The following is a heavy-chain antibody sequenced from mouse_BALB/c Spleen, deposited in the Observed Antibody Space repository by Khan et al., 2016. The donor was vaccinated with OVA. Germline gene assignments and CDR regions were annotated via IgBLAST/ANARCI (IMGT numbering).Heavy chain of an antibody. CDR1: GYSITSDYA. J-gene: IGHJ2*01. V-gene: IGHV3-2*02. CDR2: ISYSGRT. D-gene: IGHD1-1*01. Sequence: VQLQESGPGLVKPSQSLSLTCTVTGYSITSDYAWNWIRQFPGNKLEWMAYISYSGRTSYNPSLKSRLSITRDTSKNQFFLQLNSVTTEDTATYSCARSVTITTVVATDFDYWGQGTTLTVSS. CDR3: ARSVTITTVVATDFDY.